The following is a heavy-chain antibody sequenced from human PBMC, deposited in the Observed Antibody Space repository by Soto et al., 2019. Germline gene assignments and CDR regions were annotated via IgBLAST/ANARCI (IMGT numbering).Heavy chain of an antibody. CDR2: ISGSGGST. D-gene: IGHD2-2*01. CDR3: ASQDIVVVPATYTNWFDP. Sequence: GGSLRLSCAASGFTFSSYAMSWVRQAPGKGLEWVSAISGSGGSTYYADSVKGRFTISRDNSKNTLYLQMNSLRAEDTAVYYCASQDIVVVPATYTNWFDPWGQGTLVTVSS. J-gene: IGHJ5*02. V-gene: IGHV3-23*01. CDR1: GFTFSSYA.